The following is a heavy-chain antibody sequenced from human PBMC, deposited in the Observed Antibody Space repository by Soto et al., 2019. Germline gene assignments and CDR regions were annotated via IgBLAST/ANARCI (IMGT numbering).Heavy chain of an antibody. CDR1: GYTFTDYD. D-gene: IGHD3-22*01. CDR2: MNANSANT. J-gene: IGHJ4*02. CDR3: ARGYYDSSGYYPTDY. Sequence: QVQLVQSGAEVKKPGASVKVSCKASGYTFTDYDIIWVRQATGQGLEWMGWMNANSANTGYARKFQGRVTMTWDSSISTGYMELSSLRSEDTAVYYCARGYYDSSGYYPTDYWGQGTLVTVSS. V-gene: IGHV1-8*01.